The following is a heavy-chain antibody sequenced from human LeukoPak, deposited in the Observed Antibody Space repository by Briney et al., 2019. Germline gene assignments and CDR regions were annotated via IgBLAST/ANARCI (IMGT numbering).Heavy chain of an antibody. CDR3: ARSDGYGLVGI. CDR1: GGSISSSSYY. D-gene: IGHD3-10*01. V-gene: IGHV4-39*07. J-gene: IGHJ3*02. Sequence: SETLSLTCTVSGGSISSSSYYWGWIRQPPGKGLEWIGSMYSSGSTYYNPSLKSRVIIIIDTPKNHFSLTLSSVTAAETAVYYCARSDGYGLVGIWGQGTMVTVSS. CDR2: MYSSGST.